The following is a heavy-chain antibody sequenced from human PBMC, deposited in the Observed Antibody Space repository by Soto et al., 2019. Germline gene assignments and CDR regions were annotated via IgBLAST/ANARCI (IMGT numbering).Heavy chain of an antibody. V-gene: IGHV1-18*01. D-gene: IGHD3-16*01. Sequence: ASVKVSCKASGYTFTSYGISWVRQAPGQGLEWMGWISAYNGNTNYAQKLQGRVTMTTDTSTSTAYMELRSLRSDDTAVYYCARVWGMQATANGWFDPWGQGTLVTVSS. CDR3: ARVWGMQATANGWFDP. CDR2: ISAYNGNT. CDR1: GYTFTSYG. J-gene: IGHJ5*02.